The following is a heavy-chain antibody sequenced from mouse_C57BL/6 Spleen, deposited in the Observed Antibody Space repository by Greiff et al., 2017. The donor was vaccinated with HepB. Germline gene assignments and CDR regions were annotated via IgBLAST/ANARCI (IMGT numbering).Heavy chain of an antibody. CDR1: GFTFSDYG. D-gene: IGHD4-1*01. J-gene: IGHJ4*01. CDR3: ARRWDAAMDY. Sequence: DVQLVESGGGLVKPGGSLKLSCAASGFTFSDYGMHWVRQAPEKGLEWVAYISSGSSTIYYADTVKGRFTISRDNAKNTLFLQMTSLRSEDTAMYYGARRWDAAMDYWGQGTSVTVSS. V-gene: IGHV5-17*01. CDR2: ISSGSSTI.